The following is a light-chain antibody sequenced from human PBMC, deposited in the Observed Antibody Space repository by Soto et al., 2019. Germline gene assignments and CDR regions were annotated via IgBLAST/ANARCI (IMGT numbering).Light chain of an antibody. CDR1: HDIGSS. V-gene: IGKV1-27*01. CDR3: QKYDDAPLT. J-gene: IGKJ4*01. CDR2: DAS. Sequence: VQMTQSPPSLSASIGDTVTVTCRASHDIGSSLAWYQQRPGKSPRLLIYDASTLQSGVSARFRCSGSGTDFTLVIDTLRPEDVATYYCQKYDDAPLTFGGGTKVEVK.